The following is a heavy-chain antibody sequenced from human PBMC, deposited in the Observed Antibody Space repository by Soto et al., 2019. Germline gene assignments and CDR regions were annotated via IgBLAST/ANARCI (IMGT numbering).Heavy chain of an antibody. V-gene: IGHV3-74*01. J-gene: IGHJ3*02. CDR1: GFTFSPFW. Sequence: EVQLVESGGGLVQPGESLRLSCAASGFTFSPFWMHWVRQAPGKGLEWVSHMNADGSTTLYADSVKGRFTISRDNAKNPRYLQIYRLRAEDTAVFYCIRDRGNPDSFDIWGQGTLVTVSS. CDR2: MNADGSTT. D-gene: IGHD3-10*01. CDR3: IRDRGNPDSFDI.